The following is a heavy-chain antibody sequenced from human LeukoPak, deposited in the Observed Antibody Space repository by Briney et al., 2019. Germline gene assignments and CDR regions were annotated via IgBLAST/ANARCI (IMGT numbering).Heavy chain of an antibody. J-gene: IGHJ4*02. CDR2: IYYSGST. D-gene: IGHD3-22*01. Sequence: SETLSLTCTVSGGSISSSSYYWGWIRQPPGKGLEWIGSIYYSGSTYYNPSLKSRVTISVDTSKNQFSLKLSSVTAADTAVYYCARESPPGYYDSSGYYYVDYWGQGALVTVSS. V-gene: IGHV4-39*07. CDR3: ARESPPGYYDSSGYYYVDY. CDR1: GGSISSSSYY.